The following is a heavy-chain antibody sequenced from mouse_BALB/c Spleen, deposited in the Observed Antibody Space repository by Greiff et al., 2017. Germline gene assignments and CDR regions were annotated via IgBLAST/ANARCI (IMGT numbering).Heavy chain of an antibody. CDR1: GYSFTGYT. CDR2: INPYNGGT. Sequence: EVQLQQPGAELVRPGASVKLSCKASGYSFTGYTMNWVKQSHGKNLEWIGLINPYNGGTSYNQKFKGKATLTVDKSSSTAYMELLSLTSEDSAVYYCARGIYYGNYGWFAYWGQGTLVTVSA. CDR3: ARGIYYGNYGWFAY. V-gene: IGHV1-18*01. D-gene: IGHD2-1*01. J-gene: IGHJ3*01.